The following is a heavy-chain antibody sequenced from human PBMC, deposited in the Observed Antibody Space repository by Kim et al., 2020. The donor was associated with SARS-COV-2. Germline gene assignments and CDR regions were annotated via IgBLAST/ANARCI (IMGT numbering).Heavy chain of an antibody. V-gene: IGHV3-15*01. CDR3: ATGTSVGG. Sequence: GGSLRLSCAASGFTFNNAWMSWVRQAPGKGLEWVGRIKSKNDGGTTDYAAPVKGRFTISRDDSKSTVYLQMNSLKSDDTALYYCATGTSVGGWGQGTRVTVSS. J-gene: IGHJ4*02. D-gene: IGHD1-26*01. CDR2: IKSKNDGGTT. CDR1: GFTFNNAW.